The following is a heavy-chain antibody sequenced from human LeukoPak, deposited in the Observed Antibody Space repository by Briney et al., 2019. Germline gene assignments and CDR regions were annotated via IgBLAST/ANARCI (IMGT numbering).Heavy chain of an antibody. CDR2: IYHSGST. CDR1: GGSISSGGYS. Sequence: SETLSLTCAVSGGSISSGGYSWSWIRQPPGKGLEWIGYIYHSGSTYYNPSLKSRVTISVDRSKNQFSLKLSSVTAADTAVYYCARAAGKYSGYASAPPSFDIWGQGTMVTVSS. CDR3: ARAAGKYSGYASAPPSFDI. J-gene: IGHJ3*02. D-gene: IGHD5-12*01. V-gene: IGHV4-30-2*01.